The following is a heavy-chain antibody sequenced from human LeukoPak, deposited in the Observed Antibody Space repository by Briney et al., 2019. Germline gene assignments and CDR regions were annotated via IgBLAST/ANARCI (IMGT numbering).Heavy chain of an antibody. CDR3: ANLGTLLLGVVVVPAAVQAAY. V-gene: IGHV3-23*01. CDR2: ISGSGGST. CDR1: GFTFSSYA. D-gene: IGHD2-2*01. Sequence: GGSLRLSCAASGFTFSSYAMSWVRQAPGKGLEWVSAISGSGGSTYYADSVKGRFTISRDNSKNTLYLQMNSLRAEDTAVYYCANLGTLLLGVVVVPAAVQAAYWGQGTLVTVSS. J-gene: IGHJ4*02.